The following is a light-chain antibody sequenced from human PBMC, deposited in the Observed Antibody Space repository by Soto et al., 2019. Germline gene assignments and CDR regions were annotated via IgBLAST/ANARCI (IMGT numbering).Light chain of an antibody. CDR1: QNIRTY. J-gene: IGKJ2*01. Sequence: DIQMTQSPYSLSASVGDSVTITCRASQNIRTYLNWYQQKPGRAPKLLIHSASALPSGVPSRCSGSGSGTEFTLTMSGLQPEDFATYYCQQGHSTPYTFGQGTKGEIK. CDR3: QQGHSTPYT. CDR2: SAS. V-gene: IGKV1-39*01.